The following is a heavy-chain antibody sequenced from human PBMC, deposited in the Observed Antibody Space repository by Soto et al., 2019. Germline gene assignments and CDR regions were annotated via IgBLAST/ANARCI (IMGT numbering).Heavy chain of an antibody. V-gene: IGHV3-9*01. CDR2: VSWHSVTI. CDR1: GFTFDDYA. CDR3: AKDFTGAPAYHGMDV. J-gene: IGHJ6*02. D-gene: IGHD3-16*01. Sequence: EVQLVESGGGLVQPGRSLRLSCAASGFTFDDYAMHWVRQAPGKGLEWVAGVSWHSVTIDYAGSVKGRFTISRDNAKNSLYLQMNSLRADETALYYCAKDFTGAPAYHGMDVWGQGTTVSVSS.